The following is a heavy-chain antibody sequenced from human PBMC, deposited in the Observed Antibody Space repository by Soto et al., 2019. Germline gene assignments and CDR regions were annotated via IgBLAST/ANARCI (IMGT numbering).Heavy chain of an antibody. Sequence: SQTLSLTCAISGDSVSSNSAAWNWIRQSPSRGLEWLGRTYYRSKWYNDYAVSVKSRITINPDTSKNQFSLQLNSVTPEDTAVYYCARDWDITMVRGVYYFDYWGQGTLVTVSS. V-gene: IGHV6-1*01. J-gene: IGHJ4*02. CDR3: ARDWDITMVRGVYYFDY. D-gene: IGHD3-10*01. CDR2: TYYRSKWYN. CDR1: GDSVSSNSAA.